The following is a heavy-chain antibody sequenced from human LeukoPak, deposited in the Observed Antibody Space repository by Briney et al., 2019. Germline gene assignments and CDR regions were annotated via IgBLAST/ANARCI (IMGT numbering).Heavy chain of an antibody. V-gene: IGHV1-18*01. J-gene: IGHJ6*02. CDR2: ISAYNGNT. CDR3: ARDSLHRRITIFGVVIAPNNYYYGMDV. CDR1: GYTFTSYG. Sequence: GASVKVSCKASGYTFTSYGISWVRQAPGQGLEWMGWISAYNGNTNYAQKLQGRVTMTTDTSTSTAYMELGSLRSDDTAVYYCARDSLHRRITIFGVVIAPNNYYYGMDVWGQGTTVTVSS. D-gene: IGHD3-3*01.